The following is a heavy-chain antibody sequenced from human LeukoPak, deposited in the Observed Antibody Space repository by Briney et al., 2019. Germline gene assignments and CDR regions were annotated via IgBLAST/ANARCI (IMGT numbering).Heavy chain of an antibody. CDR2: VSYDGNNK. CDR1: GFSFSSYA. V-gene: IGHV3-30-3*01. Sequence: GGSLRLSCAPSGFSFSSYAMHWVRQAPGKGLEWVAVVSYDGNNKYYADSVKGRFTISRDNSKSTMFLQMNSLRAADTDVYYCARDIVVAAATPGFYYYGMDVWGQGTTVTVSS. CDR3: ARDIVVAAATPGFYYYGMDV. J-gene: IGHJ6*02. D-gene: IGHD2-15*01.